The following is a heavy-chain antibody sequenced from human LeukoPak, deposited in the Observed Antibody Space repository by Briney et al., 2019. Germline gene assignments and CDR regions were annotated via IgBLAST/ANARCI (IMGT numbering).Heavy chain of an antibody. J-gene: IGHJ5*02. CDR2: VYHSGST. D-gene: IGHD1-7*01. CDR1: TSSFSGGYY. CDR3: ARENEVMGTSGHWFDP. V-gene: IGHV4-38-2*02. Sequence: SETLSLTCAVPTSSFSGGYYWGSLRQPPGKGLGLIGNVYHSGSTSYNPSLKSRVTISVDTSKNHFSLRLRSVTAADTAIYYCARENEVMGTSGHWFDPWGQGTLVTVSS.